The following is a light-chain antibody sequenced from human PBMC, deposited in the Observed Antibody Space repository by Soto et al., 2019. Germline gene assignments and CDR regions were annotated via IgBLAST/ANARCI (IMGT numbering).Light chain of an antibody. CDR3: QKYDDVPWT. CDR1: QPISNY. V-gene: IGKV1-27*01. J-gene: IGKJ1*01. Sequence: DIQLAQSPSSLSPSVGDGVTITCRASQPISNYLAWYQQKPGKVPKLLIYAASTLQPGVPSRFSASGSGTDFTLTISSLQPEDVATYYCQKYDDVPWTFGQGTKVEIK. CDR2: AAS.